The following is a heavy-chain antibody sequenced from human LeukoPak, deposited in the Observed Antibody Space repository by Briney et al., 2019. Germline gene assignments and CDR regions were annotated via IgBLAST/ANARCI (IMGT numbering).Heavy chain of an antibody. CDR3: ARGDYGDYGVSDY. CDR1: GYTFTGYY. D-gene: IGHD4-17*01. Sequence: ASVKVSCKASGYTFTGYYMHWVRQAPGQGLEWMGRINPNSGNTGYAQKFQGRVTMTRNTSISTAYMELSSLRSEDTAVYYCARGDYGDYGVSDYWGQGTLVTVSS. CDR2: INPNSGNT. J-gene: IGHJ4*02. V-gene: IGHV1-8*02.